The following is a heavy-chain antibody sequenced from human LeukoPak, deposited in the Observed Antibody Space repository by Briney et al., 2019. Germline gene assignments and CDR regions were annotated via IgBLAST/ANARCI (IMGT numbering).Heavy chain of an antibody. CDR2: IYIGGST. V-gene: IGHV3-53*01. D-gene: IGHD5-18*01. CDR1: GFTLSSNY. Sequence: GGTLRLSCAASGFTLSSNYMSWVRQAPGKGLEWASVIYIGGSTYYAASVKRQFNISRDNSKNMLYLQMNSLSAEAPAVYYCAREGSGPGYSYGYWLDYWGQGTLVTVSS. CDR3: AREGSGPGYSYGYWLDY. J-gene: IGHJ4*02.